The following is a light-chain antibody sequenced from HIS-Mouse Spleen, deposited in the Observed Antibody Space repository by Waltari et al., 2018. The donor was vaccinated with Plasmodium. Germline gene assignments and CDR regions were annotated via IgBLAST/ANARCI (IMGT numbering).Light chain of an antibody. Sequence: DIQMTQSPYSLSASVGARVTITCQARQDISNYLNWYQQKPGKAPKLLIYDASNLETGVPSRFSGSGSGTDFTFTISSLQPEDIATYYCQQYDNLFTFGPGTKVDIK. CDR3: QQYDNLFT. V-gene: IGKV1-33*01. CDR2: DAS. CDR1: QDISNY. J-gene: IGKJ3*01.